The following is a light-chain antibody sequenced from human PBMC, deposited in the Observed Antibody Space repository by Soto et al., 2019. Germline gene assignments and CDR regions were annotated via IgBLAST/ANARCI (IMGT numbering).Light chain of an antibody. J-gene: IGLJ1*01. V-gene: IGLV2-14*01. CDR1: SSDVGGYNY. CDR3: SSYTSSSTLYV. Sequence: QSVLTQPASVSGSPGQSMTISCTGTSSDVGGYNYVSWYQQHPGKAPKLMIYEVSNRPSGVSNRFSGSKSGNTASLTISGLQAEDEADYYCSSYTSSSTLYVFGTGTKVTV. CDR2: EVS.